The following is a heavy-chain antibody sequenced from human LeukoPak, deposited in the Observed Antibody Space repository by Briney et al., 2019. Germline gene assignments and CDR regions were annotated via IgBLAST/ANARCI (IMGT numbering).Heavy chain of an antibody. D-gene: IGHD2-2*01. CDR1: GFTFSSYE. V-gene: IGHV3-48*03. CDR2: ISSSGSTI. CDR3: ARQKRSTSCNGY. Sequence: GGSLRLSCAASGFTFSSYEMNWVRQAPGKGLEWVSYISSSGSTICYADSVKGRFTISRDNAKNSLYLQMSSLRAEDTAVYYCARQKRSTSCNGYWGQGTQVTVSS. J-gene: IGHJ4*02.